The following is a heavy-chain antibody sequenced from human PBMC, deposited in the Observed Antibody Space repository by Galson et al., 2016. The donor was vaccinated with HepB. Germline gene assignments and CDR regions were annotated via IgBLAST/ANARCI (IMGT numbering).Heavy chain of an antibody. Sequence: SLRLSCAASGFTFSNAGVNWVRQAPGKGLGWVSGISARGVTTYYRDSVKGRFIISRDNSENMSYLQMNSLRAEDTAVYFCTKEDDFFDSTGYYVTWGQGTLVVVSS. J-gene: IGHJ4*01. CDR1: GFTFSNAG. CDR2: ISARGVTT. V-gene: IGHV3-23*01. D-gene: IGHD3-22*01. CDR3: TKEDDFFDSTGYYVT.